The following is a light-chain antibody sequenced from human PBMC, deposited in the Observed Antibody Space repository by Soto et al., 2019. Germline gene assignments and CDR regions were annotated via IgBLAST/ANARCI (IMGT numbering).Light chain of an antibody. CDR3: QQYNSYWT. CDR2: KAS. V-gene: IGKV1D-16*01. CDR1: QVISSW. Sequence: DIQMTQSASSVSASVGDRFTIAFRASQVISSWLVWYQQKPGKAPKLLIYKASTLQSGVPSRFSGSGSGTEFTLTISSLQPDDFATYYCQQYNSYWTFGQGTKVDIK. J-gene: IGKJ1*01.